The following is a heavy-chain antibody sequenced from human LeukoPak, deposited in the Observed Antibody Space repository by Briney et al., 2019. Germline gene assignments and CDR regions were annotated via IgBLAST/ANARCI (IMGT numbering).Heavy chain of an antibody. Sequence: GGSLRLSCAASGFTFSNAWMSWVRQAPGKGLEWVGRIKSKTDGGTTDYAAPVKGRFTISRDDSKNTLYLQMNSLKTEDTAVYYCTTELSSWYFNYYYYMDVWGKGTTVTVSS. CDR1: GFTFSNAW. J-gene: IGHJ6*03. D-gene: IGHD6-13*01. CDR3: TTELSSWYFNYYYYMDV. CDR2: IKSKTDGGTT. V-gene: IGHV3-15*01.